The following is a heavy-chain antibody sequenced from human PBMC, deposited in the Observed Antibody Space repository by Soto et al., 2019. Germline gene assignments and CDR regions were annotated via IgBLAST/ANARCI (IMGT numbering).Heavy chain of an antibody. J-gene: IGHJ6*02. Sequence: GESLKISCKGSGYSFTSYWIGWVRQMPGKGLEWMGIIYPGDSDTRYSPSFQGQVTISADKSISTAYLQWSSLKASDTAMYYCASRDCSSTSCYERGVGYYYGMDVWGQGTTVTVSS. CDR3: ASRDCSSTSCYERGVGYYYGMDV. CDR1: GYSFTSYW. V-gene: IGHV5-51*01. D-gene: IGHD2-2*01. CDR2: IYPGDSDT.